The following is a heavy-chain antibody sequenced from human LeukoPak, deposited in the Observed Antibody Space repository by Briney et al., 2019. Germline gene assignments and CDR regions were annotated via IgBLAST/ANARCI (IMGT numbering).Heavy chain of an antibody. V-gene: IGHV1-2*02. CDR1: GYTFTGYY. CDR3: ARGMWLVQFTDY. CDR2: INPNSGGT. D-gene: IGHD6-19*01. J-gene: IGHJ4*02. Sequence: ASVTVSCKASGYTFTGYYMHWVRQAPGQGLEWMGWINPNSGGTNYAQKFQGRVTMTRDTSISTAYMELSRLRSDYTAVYYCARGMWLVQFTDYWGQGTLVTVSS.